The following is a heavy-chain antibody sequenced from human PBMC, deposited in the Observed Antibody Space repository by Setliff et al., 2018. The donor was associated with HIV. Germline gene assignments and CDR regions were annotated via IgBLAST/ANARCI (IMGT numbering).Heavy chain of an antibody. J-gene: IGHJ4*02. V-gene: IGHV3-48*04. CDR1: GFIFSSYN. D-gene: IGHD4-4*01. CDR2: ISSSGSTI. CDR3: ARFRLYHYSNKVDY. Sequence: PGGSLRLSCAASGFIFSSYNMNWVRQAPGKGLEWVSYISSSGSTIYYADSVKGRFITFRDNAKNSLYLQMNSLRAEDTAVYYCARFRLYHYSNKVDYWGQGTLVTVSS.